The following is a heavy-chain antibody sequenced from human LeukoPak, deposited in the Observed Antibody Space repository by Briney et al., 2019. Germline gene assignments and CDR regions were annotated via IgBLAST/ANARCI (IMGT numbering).Heavy chain of an antibody. CDR2: IRSKASNYAT. V-gene: IGHV3-73*01. CDR3: TRREQWLGYWHFDL. D-gene: IGHD6-19*01. J-gene: IGHJ2*01. CDR1: GFTFSGSA. Sequence: GGSLKLSCAASGFTFSGSAIHWVRQASGKGLEWVGRIRSKASNYATTYAASVKGRFTISRDESKNTAYLKMNSLKTEDTAVYYCTRREQWLGYWHFDLWGRGSLVTVSS.